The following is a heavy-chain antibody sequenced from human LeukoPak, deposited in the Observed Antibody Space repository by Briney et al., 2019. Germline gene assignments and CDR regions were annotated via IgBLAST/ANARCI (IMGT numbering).Heavy chain of an antibody. CDR3: ARVLDYYVSGTYGFDY. J-gene: IGHJ4*02. Sequence: PSETLSLTCTVSGYSIGTGYCWGWIRQPPGKGLEWIASIFHGGNTFYNPSLKSRVTISVQTSENQFSLKLSSVTAADTGVYYCARVLDYYVSGTYGFDYWGQGTLVTVSS. D-gene: IGHD3-10*01. CDR1: GYSIGTGYC. CDR2: IFHGGNT. V-gene: IGHV4-38-2*02.